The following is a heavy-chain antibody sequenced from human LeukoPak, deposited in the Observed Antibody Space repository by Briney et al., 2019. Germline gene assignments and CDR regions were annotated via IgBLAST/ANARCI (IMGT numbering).Heavy chain of an antibody. CDR1: GFTFSSYS. CDR3: ARGLVGATGAYYFDY. CDR2: ISSSSSYI. J-gene: IGHJ4*02. Sequence: GWSLRLSCAASGFTFSSYSMNWVRHAQGKGLEWVSSISSSSSYIYYADSVKGRFTISRDNAKNSLYLQMNSLRAEDTAVYYCARGLVGATGAYYFDYWGQGTLVTVSS. V-gene: IGHV3-21*01. D-gene: IGHD1-26*01.